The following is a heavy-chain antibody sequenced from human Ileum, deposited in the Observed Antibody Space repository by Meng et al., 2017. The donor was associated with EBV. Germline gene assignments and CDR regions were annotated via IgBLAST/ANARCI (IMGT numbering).Heavy chain of an antibody. CDR3: TTYLAVAITNPGWN. CDR1: GFTFNNAW. Sequence: VQLVESGGGLVEPGGSLRLSCAASGFTFNNAWMHWVRQAPGKGLECVGRIKSKADGGTTDYAAPVEGRFAISRDDSKNTVYLQMNSLKTEDTAIYYCTTYLAVAITNPGWNWGQGTLVTVSS. CDR2: IKSKADGGTT. J-gene: IGHJ4*02. V-gene: IGHV3-15*01. D-gene: IGHD2-21*01.